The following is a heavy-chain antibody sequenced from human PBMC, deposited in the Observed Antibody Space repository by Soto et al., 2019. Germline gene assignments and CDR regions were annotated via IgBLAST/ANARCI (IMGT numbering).Heavy chain of an antibody. D-gene: IGHD3-10*01. Sequence: QVQLVQSGAEVKRPGSSVKVSCKASGDTFNFYSINWVRQAPGLGLEWMGRVNPIVSMSNYAQKFQGRVTMTEDQAKSTSYMELSSLRSEDTAICYCASSYGSGYRAFDSWGQGALVTVSS. J-gene: IGHJ4*02. CDR2: VNPIVSMS. V-gene: IGHV1-69*02. CDR3: ASSYGSGYRAFDS. CDR1: GDTFNFYS.